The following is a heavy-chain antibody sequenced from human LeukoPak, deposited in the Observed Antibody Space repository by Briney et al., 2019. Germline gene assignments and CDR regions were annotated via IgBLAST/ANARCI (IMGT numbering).Heavy chain of an antibody. CDR1: GYTFSSFA. V-gene: IGHV7-4-1*02. J-gene: IGHJ4*02. Sequence: ASVKVSCRASGYTFSSFAMNWVRQAPGQGLECMGWINTNTGNPTYAQGFTGRFVFSLDTSVSTAYLQISSLKAEDTAVYYCAREGPDYDILTGLDYWGQGTLVTVSS. CDR3: AREGPDYDILTGLDY. D-gene: IGHD3-9*01. CDR2: INTNTGNP.